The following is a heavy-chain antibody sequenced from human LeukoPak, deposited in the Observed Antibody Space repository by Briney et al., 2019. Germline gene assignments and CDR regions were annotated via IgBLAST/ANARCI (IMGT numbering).Heavy chain of an antibody. D-gene: IGHD4-11*01. CDR1: GFTFSSYA. V-gene: IGHV3-30-3*01. CDR3: AREGYSNYYFDY. CDR2: ISYDGSNK. J-gene: IGHJ4*02. Sequence: GGPLRLSCAASGFTFSSYAMHWVRQAPGKGLEWVAVISYDGSNKYYADSVKGRFTISRDNSKNTLYLQMNSLRAEDTAVYYCAREGYSNYYFDYWGQGTLVTVSS.